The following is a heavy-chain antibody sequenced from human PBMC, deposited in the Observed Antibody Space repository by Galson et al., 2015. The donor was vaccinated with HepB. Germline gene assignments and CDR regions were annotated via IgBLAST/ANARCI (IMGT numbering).Heavy chain of an antibody. CDR3: ARGPRYYYDSSGAGYFDY. J-gene: IGHJ4*02. CDR1: GFTVSSNY. Sequence: SLRLSCAASGFTVSSNYMSWVRQAPGKGLEWVSIIYSGTSTYYADSVRGRFTISRHNFKNTLYLQMNSLRAEDTAVYYCARGPRYYYDSSGAGYFDYWGQGTLVTFSS. D-gene: IGHD3-22*01. V-gene: IGHV3-53*04. CDR2: IYSGTST.